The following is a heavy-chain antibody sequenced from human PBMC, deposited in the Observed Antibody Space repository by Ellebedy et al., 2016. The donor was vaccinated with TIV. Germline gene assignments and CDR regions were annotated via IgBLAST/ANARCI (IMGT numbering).Heavy chain of an antibody. V-gene: IGHV3-72*01. D-gene: IGHD3-3*01. Sequence: PGGSLRLSCAASGFRFSDYYMDWVRQVPGRGLEWAGRVRRSDQSHSKEYAASVKGRFTISRDDATTSLYLQMDSLTTADTAVYYCARRKDGSSDGLDFWGQGTQVIVSS. CDR1: GFRFSDYY. J-gene: IGHJ4*02. CDR2: VRRSDQSHSK. CDR3: ARRKDGSSDGLDF.